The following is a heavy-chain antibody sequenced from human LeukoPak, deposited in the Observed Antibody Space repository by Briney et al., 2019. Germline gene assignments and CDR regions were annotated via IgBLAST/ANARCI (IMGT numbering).Heavy chain of an antibody. CDR1: GFTFSTYA. D-gene: IGHD5-18*01. Sequence: GGSLRLSCAASGFTFSTYAMSWVRQAPGKGLEWVTSISYDGSLKYYADSVRGRFTISRDNSKNTLYLQMNSLRIDDTAVYYCARVSLERQLWLPFDYWGQGTLVTVSS. J-gene: IGHJ4*02. V-gene: IGHV3-30*03. CDR2: ISYDGSLK. CDR3: ARVSLERQLWLPFDY.